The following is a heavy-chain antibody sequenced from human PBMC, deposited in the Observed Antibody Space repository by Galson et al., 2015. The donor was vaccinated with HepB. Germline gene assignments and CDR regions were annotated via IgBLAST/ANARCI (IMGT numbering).Heavy chain of an antibody. D-gene: IGHD5-24*01. J-gene: IGHJ4*02. CDR2: ISSSSITI. CDR3: ARDTRDGYNSYYFDY. Sequence: SLRLSCAASGFTSSSYSMNWVRQAPGKGLEWVSYISSSSITIYYADSVKGRFTISRDNAKNSLYLQMNSLRDEDTAVYYCARDTRDGYNSYYFDYWGQGTLVTVSS. CDR1: GFTSSSYS. V-gene: IGHV3-48*02.